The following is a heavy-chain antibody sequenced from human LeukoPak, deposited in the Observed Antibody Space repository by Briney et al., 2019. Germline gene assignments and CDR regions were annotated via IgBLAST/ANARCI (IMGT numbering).Heavy chain of an antibody. CDR3: TTVAKDILTGEPYFDY. D-gene: IGHD3-9*01. CDR2: IRNDGTKK. Sequence: GGSLRLSCAASGFTFSTSGMHWVRQSPGKGLDWVAFIRNDGTKKNYADSVKGRFTISRDNSKNTLYLEMNSLKTEDTAVYYCTTVAKDILTGEPYFDYWGQGTLVTVSS. V-gene: IGHV3-30*02. CDR1: GFTFSTSG. J-gene: IGHJ4*02.